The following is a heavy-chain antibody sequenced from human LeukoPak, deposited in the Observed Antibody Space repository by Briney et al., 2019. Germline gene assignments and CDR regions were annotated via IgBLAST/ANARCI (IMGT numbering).Heavy chain of an antibody. CDR3: AMVVPAAIGFDP. CDR1: GYTFTSYA. Sequence: ASVKDSCKASGYTFTSYAMHWVRQAPGQRLEWMGWINAGNGNTKYSQKFQGRVTITRDTSASTAYMELSSLRSEDTPVYYCAMVVPAAIGFDPWGQGTLVTVSS. CDR2: INAGNGNT. D-gene: IGHD2-2*02. J-gene: IGHJ5*02. V-gene: IGHV1-3*01.